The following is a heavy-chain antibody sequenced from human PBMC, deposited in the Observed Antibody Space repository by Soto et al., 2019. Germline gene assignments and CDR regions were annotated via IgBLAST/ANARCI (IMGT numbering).Heavy chain of an antibody. CDR3: ARLDYYDSSGYSYYYGMEV. D-gene: IGHD3-22*01. J-gene: IGHJ6*02. V-gene: IGHV4-34*01. CDR1: GGSFSGYY. Sequence: PSETLSLTCAVYGGSFSGYYWSWIRQPPGKGLEWIGEINHSGSTNYNASLKSRGTISVDTSKNQFSRKLSSVTARDTAVYYCARLDYYDSSGYSYYYGMEVWGQGTTVTVSS. CDR2: INHSGST.